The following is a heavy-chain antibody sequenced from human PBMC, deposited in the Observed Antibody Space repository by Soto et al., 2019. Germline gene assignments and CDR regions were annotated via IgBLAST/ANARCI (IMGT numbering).Heavy chain of an antibody. D-gene: IGHD2-21*02. Sequence: GESLKISCQGSGYTFTTYWITWVRQMPGRGLEWMGRIDPSDSYTNYSPSFQGHVTISADKSTNTAYLELRSLKAPDSAIYHCAWPRQAYGDRDYDYWGQGTLVTVSS. CDR2: IDPSDSYT. J-gene: IGHJ4*02. CDR3: AWPRQAYGDRDYDY. CDR1: GYTFTTYW. V-gene: IGHV5-10-1*01.